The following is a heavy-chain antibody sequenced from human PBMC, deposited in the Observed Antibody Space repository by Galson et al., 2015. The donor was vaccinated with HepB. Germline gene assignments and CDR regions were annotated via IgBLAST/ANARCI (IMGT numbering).Heavy chain of an antibody. CDR2: ISAGNTDT. V-gene: IGHV1-3*01. J-gene: IGHJ5*02. D-gene: IGHD6-6*01. CDR3: ASDYSSSSSDWFDP. CDR1: GYTFTTYA. Sequence: SVKVSCKASGYTFTTYAIHWVRQAPGQRLEWMGWISAGNTDTKYSQKFRGRLTITRDTSASTTYMELSSLRSEDTAIYYCASDYSSSSSDWFDPWGQGTLVTVSS.